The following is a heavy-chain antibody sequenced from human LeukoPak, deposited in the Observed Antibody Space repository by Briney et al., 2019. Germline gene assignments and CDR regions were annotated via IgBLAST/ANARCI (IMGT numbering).Heavy chain of an antibody. CDR3: ARDLVVRGRWSWFDP. CDR2: ISSSGSTI. V-gene: IGHV3-48*04. J-gene: IGHJ5*02. Sequence: GGSLRLSCAASGFTFSSYGMSWVRQAPGKGLEWVSYISSSGSTIYYADSVKGRFTISRDNAKNSLYLQMNSLRVEDMAVYYCARDLVVRGRWSWFDPRGQGTLVTVSS. D-gene: IGHD3-10*01. CDR1: GFTFSSYG.